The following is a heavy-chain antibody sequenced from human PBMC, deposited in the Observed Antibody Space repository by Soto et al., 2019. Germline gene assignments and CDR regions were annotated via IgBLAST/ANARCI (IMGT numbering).Heavy chain of an antibody. D-gene: IGHD2-8*01. V-gene: IGHV3-21*01. J-gene: IGHJ4*02. CDR2: ISSSSSYI. CDR3: ARFSPCTNGVCPLGY. Sequence: EVQLVESGGGLVKPGGSLRLSCAASGFTFSSYSMNWVRQAPGKGLEWVSSISSSSSYIYYADSVKGRFTISRDNAKNSLYLQMNSLRAEDTAVYYCARFSPCTNGVCPLGYWGQGTLVTVSS. CDR1: GFTFSSYS.